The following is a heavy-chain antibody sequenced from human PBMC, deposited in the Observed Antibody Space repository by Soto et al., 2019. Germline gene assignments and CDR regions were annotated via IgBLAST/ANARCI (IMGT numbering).Heavy chain of an antibody. CDR2: INSDGSST. J-gene: IGHJ6*03. CDR3: ARVYGAVTPYYMDV. CDR1: GFTFSSYG. D-gene: IGHD4-17*01. Sequence: GGSLRLSCAASGFTFSSYGMHWVRQAPGKGLVWVSRINSDGSSTSYADSVKGRFTISRDNAKNTLYLQMNSLRAEDTAVYYCARVYGAVTPYYMDVWGKGTKVTVSS. V-gene: IGHV3-74*01.